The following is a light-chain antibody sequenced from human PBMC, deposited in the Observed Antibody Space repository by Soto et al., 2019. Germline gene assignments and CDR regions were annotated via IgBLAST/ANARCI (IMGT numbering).Light chain of an antibody. CDR2: NDR. CDR3: ATWDASLSLLYV. V-gene: IGLV1-44*01. J-gene: IGLJ1*01. Sequence: SALTQPPSASGTPGQRVTISCSGSSSNIGGNTVSWYQQLPGTAPRLLIYNDRQRPSGVPDRFSASKSGTSASLAISGLQSEDEADYYCATWDASLSLLYVFGTGTKVTGL. CDR1: SSNIGGNT.